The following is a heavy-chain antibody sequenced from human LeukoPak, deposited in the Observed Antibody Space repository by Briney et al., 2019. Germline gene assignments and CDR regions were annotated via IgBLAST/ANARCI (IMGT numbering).Heavy chain of an antibody. J-gene: IGHJ3*02. CDR2: ISGSGGST. V-gene: IGHV3-23*01. CDR3: APPLGGYSYGLEYYDSSAEHAFDI. D-gene: IGHD5-18*01. Sequence: GGSLRLSCAASGFTFSSYAMSWVRQAPGKGLEWVSAISGSGGSTYYADSVKGRFTISRDNSKNTLYLQMNSLRAEDTAVYYCAPPLGGYSYGLEYYDSSAEHAFDIWGQGTMVTVSS. CDR1: GFTFSSYA.